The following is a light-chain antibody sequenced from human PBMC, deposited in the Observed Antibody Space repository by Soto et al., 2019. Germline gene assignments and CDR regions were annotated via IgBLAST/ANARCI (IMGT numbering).Light chain of an antibody. CDR2: DVS. CDR3: GSYTTSSNYV. CDR1: NSDIDAYNY. J-gene: IGLJ1*01. V-gene: IGLV2-14*01. Sequence: QSVLTQPASVSGSPGQSITISCTGTNSDIDAYNYVSWYQQHPGKAPKLLIYDVSHRPSGISNRFSGSKAGNTASLTISGLQAEDEADYYCGSYTTSSNYVFGTGSKVAGL.